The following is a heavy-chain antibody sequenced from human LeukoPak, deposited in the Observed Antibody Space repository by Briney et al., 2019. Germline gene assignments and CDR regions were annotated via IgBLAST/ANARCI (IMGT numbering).Heavy chain of an antibody. Sequence: ASVKVSCKASGYTFTSYHIQWVRQAPGQGLEWVGIINPNDGRTRYAQKFQGRVTMTRDMSTSAVCMELSSLKSDDTAVYYCARKSIVALFDFWGQGTLVTVSS. CDR2: INPNDGRT. CDR3: ARKSIVALFDF. D-gene: IGHD2-15*01. J-gene: IGHJ4*02. V-gene: IGHV1-46*01. CDR1: GYTFTSYH.